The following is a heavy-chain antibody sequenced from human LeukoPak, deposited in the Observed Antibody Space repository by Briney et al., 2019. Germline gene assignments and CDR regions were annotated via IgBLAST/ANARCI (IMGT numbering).Heavy chain of an antibody. CDR2: IHTTGTT. CDR3: ARHGGGFGSGTYYNFDY. V-gene: IGHV4-4*07. Sequence: PSETLSLTCTVSGDSMTRYYWSFIRQPAGKGLEWIGRIHTTGTTWYNASLKSRVTMSVDPFKNQFSLRLTSVTAADTAVFYCARHGGGFGSGTYYNFDYWGQGTLVTVSS. CDR1: GDSMTRYY. D-gene: IGHD3-10*01. J-gene: IGHJ4*02.